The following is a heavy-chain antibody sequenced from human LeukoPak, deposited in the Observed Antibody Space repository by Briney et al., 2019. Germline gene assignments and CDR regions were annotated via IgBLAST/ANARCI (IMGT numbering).Heavy chain of an antibody. Sequence: QPGRSLRLSCAASGFTFSSYGMHWVRQAPGKGLEWVAVIWYDGSDKYYADSVKGRFTISRDNSKNTLYLQMNSLKTEDTAVYYCTTDHATMVKGDFDYWGQGTLVTVSS. J-gene: IGHJ4*02. V-gene: IGHV3-33*01. CDR2: IWYDGSDK. D-gene: IGHD3-10*01. CDR3: TTDHATMVKGDFDY. CDR1: GFTFSSYG.